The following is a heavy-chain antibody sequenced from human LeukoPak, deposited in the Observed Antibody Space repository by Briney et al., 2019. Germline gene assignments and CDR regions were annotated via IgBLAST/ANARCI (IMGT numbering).Heavy chain of an antibody. CDR3: ARGSSKYVFGYYMDV. CDR1: GYTFTSYG. Sequence: ASVKVSCKASGYTFTSYGISWVRQAPGQGLEWMGWISAYNGNTNYAQKLQGRVTMTTDTSTSTAYMELGSLRSDDTAVYYCARGSSKYVFGYYMDVWGKGTSIIVSS. V-gene: IGHV1-18*01. J-gene: IGHJ6*03. CDR2: ISAYNGNT. D-gene: IGHD4-11*01.